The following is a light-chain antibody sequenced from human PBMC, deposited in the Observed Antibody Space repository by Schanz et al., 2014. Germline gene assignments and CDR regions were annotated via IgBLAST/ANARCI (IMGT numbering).Light chain of an antibody. Sequence: QSALTQPASVSGSPGQSIIISCTGTSGDVGTYNLVSWYQQHPGKAPKVMIYEGSKRPSGVSNRFSGSKSGNTASLTISGLQAEDEADYYCCSYAGTNTRRWVFGGGTKLTVL. CDR2: EGS. J-gene: IGLJ3*02. CDR3: CSYAGTNTRRWV. CDR1: SGDVGTYNL. V-gene: IGLV2-23*01.